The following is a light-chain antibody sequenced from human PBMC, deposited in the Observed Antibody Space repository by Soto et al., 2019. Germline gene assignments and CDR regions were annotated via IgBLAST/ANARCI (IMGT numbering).Light chain of an antibody. Sequence: QSAVTQPPSASESAGQSVTISCTGTSSDVGGYHYVSWYQHHPGRAPKLLIYEVEERPPGVPGRFSGSKSGNTASLTVSGLQADDEADYYCLSYGGSNNYVFGTGTKVTVL. CDR2: EVE. CDR1: SSDVGGYHY. V-gene: IGLV2-8*01. J-gene: IGLJ1*01. CDR3: LSYGGSNNYV.